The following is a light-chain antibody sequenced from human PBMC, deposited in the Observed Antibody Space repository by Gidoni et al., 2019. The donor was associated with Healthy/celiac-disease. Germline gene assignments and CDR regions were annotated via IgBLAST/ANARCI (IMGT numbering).Light chain of an antibody. CDR1: RSDVGGYNY. J-gene: IGLJ1*01. V-gene: IGLV2-8*01. Sequence: QSALTQPPPASGSPGQSVTISCTGTRSDVGGYNYVSWYQQPPGKAPQLMIYEVSQRPSGVPDRFSGSKSGNTASLTVSGLQAEDEADYYCSSYAGSNNLVFGTGTKVTVL. CDR2: EVS. CDR3: SSYAGSNNLV.